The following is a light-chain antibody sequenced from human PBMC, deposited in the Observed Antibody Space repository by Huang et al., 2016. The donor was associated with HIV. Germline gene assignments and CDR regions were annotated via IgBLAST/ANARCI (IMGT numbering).Light chain of an antibody. Sequence: EIVLTQSPDTLSLSPGERATLSCRASHSVSSNFLAWDQQKPGQSPRLLIYGASRRATCIPDRFSGSGSGTDFTLTITRLEPEDFAVYYCQQYGGSPLFTFGPGTKVDIK. CDR2: GAS. V-gene: IGKV3-20*01. CDR3: QQYGGSPLFT. CDR1: HSVSSNF. J-gene: IGKJ3*01.